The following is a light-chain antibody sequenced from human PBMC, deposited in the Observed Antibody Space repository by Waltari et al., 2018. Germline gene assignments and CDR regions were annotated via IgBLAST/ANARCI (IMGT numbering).Light chain of an antibody. J-gene: IGKJ1*01. CDR3: QHYVRLPVT. Sequence: EIVLTQSPGTLSLSPGERATVSCRASQSVSKYLAWYRLKPGQAPRLLIYDASKRATGIPDRFSCSVSGTDFSLTISRLEPEDFAVYYCQHYVRLPVTFGQGTKVEIK. CDR2: DAS. CDR1: QSVSKY. V-gene: IGKV3-20*01.